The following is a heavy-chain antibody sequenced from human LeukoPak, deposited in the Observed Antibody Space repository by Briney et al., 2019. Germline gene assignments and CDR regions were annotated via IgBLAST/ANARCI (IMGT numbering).Heavy chain of an antibody. Sequence: PGGSLRLSCADPGFTFSSYWMNWVRQAPGEGLEWVANIKHDGSEKYYADFVKGRFTISRDNAKNSLYLQMDSLRAEDTAVYYCARDAGHSGYDLLDYWGQGTLVTVSS. V-gene: IGHV3-7*01. CDR1: GFTFSSYW. CDR3: ARDAGHSGYDLLDY. CDR2: IKHDGSEK. J-gene: IGHJ4*02. D-gene: IGHD5-12*01.